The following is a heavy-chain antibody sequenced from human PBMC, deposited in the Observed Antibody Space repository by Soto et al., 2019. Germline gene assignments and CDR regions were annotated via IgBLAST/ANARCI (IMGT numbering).Heavy chain of an antibody. Sequence: ASVKVSCKASGYTFTGYYMHWVRQAPGQGLEWMGWINPNSGGTNYAQKFQGWVTMTRDTSISTAYMELSRLRSDDTAVYYCARGVMITFGGVIVPYFDYWDQGTLVTVSS. D-gene: IGHD3-16*02. J-gene: IGHJ4*02. CDR2: INPNSGGT. CDR1: GYTFTGYY. CDR3: ARGVMITFGGVIVPYFDY. V-gene: IGHV1-2*04.